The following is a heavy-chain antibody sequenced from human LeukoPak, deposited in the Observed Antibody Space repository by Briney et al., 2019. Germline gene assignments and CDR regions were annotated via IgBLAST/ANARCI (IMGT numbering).Heavy chain of an antibody. D-gene: IGHD3-22*01. J-gene: IGHJ4*02. CDR3: ASPSHNYYDSSGPRDPFDY. Sequence: GGSLRLSCAASGFTFSSYAMHWVRQAPGRGLEWVAVISYDGSNKYYADSVKGRFTISRDNSKNTLYLQMNSLRAEDTAVYYCASPSHNYYDSSGPRDPFDYWGQGTLVTVSS. V-gene: IGHV3-30-3*01. CDR2: ISYDGSNK. CDR1: GFTFSSYA.